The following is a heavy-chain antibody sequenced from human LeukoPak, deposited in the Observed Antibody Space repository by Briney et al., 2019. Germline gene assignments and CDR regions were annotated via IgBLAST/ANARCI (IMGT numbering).Heavy chain of an antibody. Sequence: GGSLRLTCATSGFPFSDFSTSWVRQAPGKGLEWISTTNSGGTSTYYAESVKGRFTISRDNSKNTLYLQMSSLRVEDTAVYYCAKQSYARSLGEGGPGTLVSVSS. CDR1: GFPFSDFS. J-gene: IGHJ4*02. CDR2: TNSGGTST. D-gene: IGHD2-8*01. CDR3: AKQSYARSLGE. V-gene: IGHV3-23*01.